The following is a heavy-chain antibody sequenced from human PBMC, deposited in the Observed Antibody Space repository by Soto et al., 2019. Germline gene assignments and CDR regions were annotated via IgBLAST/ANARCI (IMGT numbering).Heavy chain of an antibody. Sequence: GGSLRLSCAASGFTVSTSYTSWVRQAPGKGLEWVSVMYTAGTTYYADSVKGRFSSSRDSSKNTVYLQMNGLRAEDTAVYYCAGAAYSSRLEHWGQGTLVTVSS. J-gene: IGHJ1*01. CDR3: AGAAYSSRLEH. V-gene: IGHV3-66*01. CDR2: MYTAGTT. CDR1: GFTVSTSY. D-gene: IGHD6-13*01.